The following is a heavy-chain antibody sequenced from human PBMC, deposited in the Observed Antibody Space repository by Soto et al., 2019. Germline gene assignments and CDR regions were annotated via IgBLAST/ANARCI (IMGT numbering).Heavy chain of an antibody. CDR1: GFTFSSYE. J-gene: IGHJ6*02. Sequence: EVQLVESGGGLGQPGGSLRLSCAASGFTFSSYEMNWVRQAPGKGLEWVSYISSSGSTIYYADSVKGRFTISRDNAKNSLYLQMNSRRAEDTAVYYCARDSKELRYYYYGMGVWGQGTTVTVSS. CDR2: ISSSGSTI. D-gene: IGHD1-7*01. CDR3: ARDSKELRYYYYGMGV. V-gene: IGHV3-48*03.